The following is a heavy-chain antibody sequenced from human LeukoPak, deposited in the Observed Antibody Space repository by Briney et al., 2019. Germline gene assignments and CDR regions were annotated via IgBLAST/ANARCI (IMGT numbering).Heavy chain of an antibody. V-gene: IGHV3-9*01. CDR1: GFTFDDYA. Sequence: GGSLRLSCAASGFTFDDYAMHWVRQAPGKGLEWVSGISWNSGSIGYADSVKGRFTISRDNAKNSLYLQMNSLRTEDTAVYYCARFNYDFWAFDIWGQGTMVTVSS. CDR2: ISWNSGSI. CDR3: ARFNYDFWAFDI. J-gene: IGHJ3*02. D-gene: IGHD3-3*01.